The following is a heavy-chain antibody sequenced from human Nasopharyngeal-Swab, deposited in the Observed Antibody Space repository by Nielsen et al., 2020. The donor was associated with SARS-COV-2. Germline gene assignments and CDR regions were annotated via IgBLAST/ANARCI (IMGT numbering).Heavy chain of an antibody. CDR2: ISYDGSNK. D-gene: IGHD5-12*01. CDR1: GFTFSSYG. Sequence: GGSLRLSCAASGFTFSSYGMHWVRQAPGKGLEWVAVISYDGSNKYYADSVKGRFTISRGNSKNTLYLQMNSLRAEDTAVYYCAKDPLYSGYDLRYYFDYWGQGTLVTVSS. V-gene: IGHV3-30*18. CDR3: AKDPLYSGYDLRYYFDY. J-gene: IGHJ4*02.